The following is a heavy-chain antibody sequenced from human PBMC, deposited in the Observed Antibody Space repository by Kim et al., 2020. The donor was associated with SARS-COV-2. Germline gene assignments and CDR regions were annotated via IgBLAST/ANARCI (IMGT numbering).Heavy chain of an antibody. Sequence: GGSLRLSCAASGFTVSSNYMSWVRQAPGKGLEWVSVIYSGGSTYHADSVKGRFTISRDNSKNTLYLQMNSLRAEDTAVYYCARDGYSSGGGFDYWGQGTLVTVSS. V-gene: IGHV3-53*01. J-gene: IGHJ4*02. CDR3: ARDGYSSGGGFDY. CDR2: IYSGGST. D-gene: IGHD6-19*01. CDR1: GFTVSSNY.